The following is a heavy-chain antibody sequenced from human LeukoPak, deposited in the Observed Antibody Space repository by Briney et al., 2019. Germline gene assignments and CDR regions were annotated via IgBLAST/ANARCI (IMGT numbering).Heavy chain of an antibody. CDR2: IYYSGST. Sequence: SETLSLTCTVSVGSISSHYWSWIRQPPGKGLEWIGYIYYSGSTNYNPSLKSRVTISVDTSKNQFSLKLSSVTAADTAVYYCARADYDILTGYTGSNWFDPWGQGTLVTVSS. J-gene: IGHJ5*02. CDR1: VGSISSHY. CDR3: ARADYDILTGYTGSNWFDP. V-gene: IGHV4-59*11. D-gene: IGHD3-9*01.